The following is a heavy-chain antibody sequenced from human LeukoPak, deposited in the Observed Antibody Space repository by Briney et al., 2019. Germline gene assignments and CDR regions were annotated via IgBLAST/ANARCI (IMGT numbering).Heavy chain of an antibody. CDR1: GGPISSSNHY. V-gene: IGHV4-39*01. CDR2: ISNSGRT. D-gene: IGHD2-15*01. Sequence: SETLSLTCTVSGGPISSSNHYWGWLRQPPGQGLEWIGTISNSGRTYYNPSLKSRVTISVDTSKNQFSLKVTSVTAADTAVYYCARQSCSGGSCYAESWGQGTLVTVSS. CDR3: ARQSCSGGSCYAES. J-gene: IGHJ5*02.